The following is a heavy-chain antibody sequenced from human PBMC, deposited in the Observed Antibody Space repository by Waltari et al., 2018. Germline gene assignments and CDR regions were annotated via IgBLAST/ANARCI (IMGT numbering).Heavy chain of an antibody. Sequence: EVQLVESGGGLVQPGGSLRLSCAASGFTFSSYWMHWVRQAPGKGLVWVSRINRDGSRTSYADFVKGRFTISRDNAKNTLYLQMNSLRAEDTAVYYCARGGGIVVVRSWFDPWGQGTLVTVSS. V-gene: IGHV3-74*01. CDR3: ARGGGIVVVRSWFDP. CDR1: GFTFSSYW. D-gene: IGHD3-22*01. J-gene: IGHJ5*02. CDR2: INRDGSRT.